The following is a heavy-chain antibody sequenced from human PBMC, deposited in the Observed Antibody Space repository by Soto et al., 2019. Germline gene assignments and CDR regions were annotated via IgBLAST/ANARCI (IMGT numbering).Heavy chain of an antibody. Sequence: GGSLRLSCAASGFTFSSYWMHWVRQAPGKGLEWVSRMNMDGNRISYVDSVKGRCTISRDNAKDTFCMEMNSARVEDTAVYYCVRGDGDRDDGHGYLGRHWGQGSLVTVSS. CDR1: GFTFSSYW. J-gene: IGHJ4*02. V-gene: IGHV3-74*01. D-gene: IGHD5-18*01. CDR3: VRGDGDRDDGHGYLGRH. CDR2: MNMDGNRI.